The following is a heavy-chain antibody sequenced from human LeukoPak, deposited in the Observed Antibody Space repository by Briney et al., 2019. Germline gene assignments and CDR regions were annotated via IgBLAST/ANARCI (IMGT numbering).Heavy chain of an antibody. Sequence: GGSLRLSCAASGFTFSSYGMHWVRQAPGKGLEWVAVISYDGSNKYYADSVKGRFTISRDNSKNTLYLQMNSLRAEDTAVYYCAKDLIGYSSGWYESDYWGQGTLVTVSS. CDR3: AKDLIGYSSGWYESDY. J-gene: IGHJ4*02. V-gene: IGHV3-30*18. D-gene: IGHD6-19*01. CDR1: GFTFSSYG. CDR2: ISYDGSNK.